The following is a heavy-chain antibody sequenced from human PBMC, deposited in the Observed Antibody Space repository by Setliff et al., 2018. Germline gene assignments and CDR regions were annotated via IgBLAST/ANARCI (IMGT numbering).Heavy chain of an antibody. CDR3: ARGTYANSWARFDF. J-gene: IGHJ4*02. CDR1: DDSTRDNNYF. CDR2: MYHNGDT. Sequence: SETLSLTCAVSDDSTRDNNYFWAWIRQPPGKGLEWIGFMYHNGDTHYSPSLKSRVSLSVDTSKRQVSLKLNTATAADTAVYYCARGTYANSWARFDFWGRGTLVTVS. D-gene: IGHD2-15*01. V-gene: IGHV4-30-4*08.